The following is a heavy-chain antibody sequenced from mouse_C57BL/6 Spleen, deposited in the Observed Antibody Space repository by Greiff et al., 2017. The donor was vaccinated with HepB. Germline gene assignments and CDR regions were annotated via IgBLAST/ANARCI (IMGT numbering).Heavy chain of an antibody. Sequence: QVQLKESGAELVRPGTSVKMSCKASGYTFTNYWIGWAKQRPGHGLEWIGDIYPGGGYTNYNEKFKGKATLTADKSSSTAYMQFSSLTSEDSAIYYCARYYYGSSYPYFDYWGQGTTLTVSS. CDR3: ARYYYGSSYPYFDY. CDR1: GYTFTNYW. V-gene: IGHV1-63*01. CDR2: IYPGGGYT. D-gene: IGHD1-1*01. J-gene: IGHJ2*01.